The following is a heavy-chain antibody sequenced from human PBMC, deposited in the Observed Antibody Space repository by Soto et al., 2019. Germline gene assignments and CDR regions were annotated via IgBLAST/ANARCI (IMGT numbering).Heavy chain of an antibody. D-gene: IGHD1-26*01. CDR1: GYTFTSYG. V-gene: IGHV1-18*04. Sequence: SVKVSCKASGYTFTSYGISWVRQAPGQGLEWMGWISAYNGNTNYAQKLQGRVTMTTDTSTSTAYMELRSLRSDDTAVYYCARGVLVGATGLYGMDVWGQGTTVTVSS. CDR2: ISAYNGNT. CDR3: ARGVLVGATGLYGMDV. J-gene: IGHJ6*02.